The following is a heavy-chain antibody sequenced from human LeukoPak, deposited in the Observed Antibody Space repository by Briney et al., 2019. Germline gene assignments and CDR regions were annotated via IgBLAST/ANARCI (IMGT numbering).Heavy chain of an antibody. CDR1: GFTFSSYG. V-gene: IGHV3-33*06. CDR2: IWYDGSNK. D-gene: IGHD3-22*01. CDR3: AKGSYDIIDAFDI. Sequence: PGGSLRLSCAASGFTFSSYGMHWVRQAPGKGLEWVAVIWYDGSNKYYADSVKGRFTISRDNSKNTLYLQMNSLRAEDTAVYYCAKGSYDIIDAFDIWGQGTMVTVSS. J-gene: IGHJ3*02.